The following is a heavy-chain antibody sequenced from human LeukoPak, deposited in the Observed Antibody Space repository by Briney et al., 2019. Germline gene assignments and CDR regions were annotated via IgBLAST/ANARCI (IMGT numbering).Heavy chain of an antibody. Sequence: ASVKVSCKASGYTFTSYYMHWVRQAPGQGLEWMGRIIPILGIANYAQKFQGRVTITADKSTSTAYMELSSLRSEDTAVYYCARGGVSTVVGPRGMDVWGQGTTATVSS. CDR2: IIPILGIA. D-gene: IGHD3-3*02. CDR3: ARGGVSTVVGPRGMDV. V-gene: IGHV1-69*04. CDR1: GYTFTSYY. J-gene: IGHJ6*02.